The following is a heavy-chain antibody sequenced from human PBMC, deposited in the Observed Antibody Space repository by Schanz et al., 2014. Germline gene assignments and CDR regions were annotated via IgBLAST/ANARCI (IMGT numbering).Heavy chain of an antibody. CDR1: GFTFSSYT. CDR3: ASGHWELRY. J-gene: IGHJ4*02. CDR2: ISSTSTYL. Sequence: EVQLVESGGGLVKPGDSLRLSCAASGFTFSSYTMKWVRQAPGKGLEWVSSISSTSTYLYYADSVKGRFTISRDNAKKSLYLEMNSLRAEDTAVYYCASGHWELRYWGQGAVVIVSS. D-gene: IGHD1-7*01. V-gene: IGHV3-21*01.